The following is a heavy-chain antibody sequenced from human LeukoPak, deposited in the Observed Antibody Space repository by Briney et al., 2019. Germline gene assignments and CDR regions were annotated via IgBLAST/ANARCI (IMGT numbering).Heavy chain of an antibody. D-gene: IGHD1-14*01. V-gene: IGHV4/OR15-8*01. CDR2: FFLSGGP. CDR1: GDFIRSSEW. J-gene: IGHJ4*02. Sequence: SETLSLACDVSGDFIRSSEWWSWVRQPPGKGLEWIGQFFLSGGPNYRPSLRSRVTISVDRSKSQFSLKMASVTAADTAIYYCVRNGRYCLDYWGQGTLVTVSS. CDR3: VRNGRYCLDY.